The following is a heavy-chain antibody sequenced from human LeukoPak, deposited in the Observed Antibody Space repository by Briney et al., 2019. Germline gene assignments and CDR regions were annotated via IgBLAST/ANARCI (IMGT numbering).Heavy chain of an antibody. CDR3: ARVPGYYDSSGYRGGDVTFDI. CDR1: GFTVSSNY. Sequence: GGSLRLSCAASGFTVSSNYMSWVRQAPGKGLECVSLIYSGGSTYYADSVKGRFTISRDNSKNTLYLQMNSLRAEDTAVYYCARVPGYYDSSGYRGGDVTFDIWGQGTMVTVSS. CDR2: IYSGGST. D-gene: IGHD3-22*01. J-gene: IGHJ3*02. V-gene: IGHV3-53*01.